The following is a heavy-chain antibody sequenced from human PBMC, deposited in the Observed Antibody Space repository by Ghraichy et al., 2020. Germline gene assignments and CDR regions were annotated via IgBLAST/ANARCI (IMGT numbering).Heavy chain of an antibody. D-gene: IGHD5-24*01. CDR1: AFTFSDYY. CDR2: ISSDSSYT. V-gene: IGHV3-11*06. CDR3: ARRDSRDGYNFDF. Sequence: GGSLRLSCAASAFTFSDYYMSWMRQAPGKGLEWVSYISSDSSYTNYADSVKGRFTISRDNAKNSLYLQMNSLRVEDTVVYYCARRDSRDGYNFDFWGQGTLVTVSS. J-gene: IGHJ4*02.